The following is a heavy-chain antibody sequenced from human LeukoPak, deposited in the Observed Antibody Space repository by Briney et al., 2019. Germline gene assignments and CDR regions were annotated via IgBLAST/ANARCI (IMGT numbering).Heavy chain of an antibody. J-gene: IGHJ4*02. Sequence: PGGSLRLSCAASGFTFSSYSMNWVRQAPGKGLEWVSSISSSSSYIYYADSVKGRFTISRDNAKNSLYLQMNSLRAEDTAVYYCAKLSGETTAPYWGQGTLVTVSS. D-gene: IGHD4-17*01. CDR3: AKLSGETTAPY. CDR1: GFTFSSYS. CDR2: ISSSSSYI. V-gene: IGHV3-21*04.